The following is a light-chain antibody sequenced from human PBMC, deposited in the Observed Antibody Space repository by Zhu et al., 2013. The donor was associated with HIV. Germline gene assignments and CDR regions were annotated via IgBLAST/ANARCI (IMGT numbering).Light chain of an antibody. CDR2: NIY. V-gene: IGKV3-15*01. CDR1: RSLGSA. Sequence: IVMTQSPATLSVSPGERVTLSCRASRSLGSALAWYQQRPGRSPRLLMSNIYTRAADVPVRFSGSGSGTDFTLTISSLESEDFAVYYCQHSNNSLVFTFGPGTGV. CDR3: QHSNNSLVFT. J-gene: IGKJ3*01.